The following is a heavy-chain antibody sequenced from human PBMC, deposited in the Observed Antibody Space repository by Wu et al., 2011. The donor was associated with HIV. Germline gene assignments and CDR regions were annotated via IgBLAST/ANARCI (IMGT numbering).Heavy chain of an antibody. CDR3: ATDPTIVGEG. V-gene: IGHV1-69*14. CDR2: IIPMFNTA. D-gene: IGHD2/OR15-2a*01. CDR1: GGTFSSYA. J-gene: IGHJ1*01. Sequence: QVQLVQSGAEVKKPGSSVKVSCKASGGTFSSYAVSWVRLAPGQGLEWMGRIIPMFNTANYAQNFQSRLTLTADKSTSTAYMELSSLRSEDTAVYYCATDPTIVGEGWGQGTRVTVSP.